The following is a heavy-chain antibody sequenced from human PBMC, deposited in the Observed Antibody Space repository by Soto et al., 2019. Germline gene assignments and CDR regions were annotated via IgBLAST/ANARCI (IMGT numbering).Heavy chain of an antibody. V-gene: IGHV1-69*13. D-gene: IGHD3-3*01. Sequence: SVKVSCKASGGTFRNYVITWVRQALGQGLEWMGGIIPLFATSNYAQKFQGRVTITADESTSTAYMELSSLRSEDTAVYFCASLIVETTVVLIPDYFDYWGQGTLVTVSS. J-gene: IGHJ4*02. CDR1: GGTFRNYV. CDR3: ASLIVETTVVLIPDYFDY. CDR2: IIPLFATS.